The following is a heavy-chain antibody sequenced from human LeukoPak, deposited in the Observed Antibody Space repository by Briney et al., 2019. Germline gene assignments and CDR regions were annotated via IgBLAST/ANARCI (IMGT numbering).Heavy chain of an antibody. J-gene: IGHJ2*01. D-gene: IGHD3-3*02. CDR2: IYSGATT. CDR1: GFTFSRSW. CDR3: ARVGDHFHWNLDL. V-gene: IGHV3-53*01. Sequence: GGSLRLSCAASGFTFSRSWMGWVRQAPGKGLEWVSIIYSGATTYYADSVKGRFTISRDTSKNTVSLQMNSLRAEDTAVYFCARVGDHFHWNLDLWGRGTLVTVSS.